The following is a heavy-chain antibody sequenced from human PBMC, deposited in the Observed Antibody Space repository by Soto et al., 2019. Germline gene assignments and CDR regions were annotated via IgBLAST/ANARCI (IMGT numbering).Heavy chain of an antibody. D-gene: IGHD3-22*01. Sequence: GASVKVSCKASGYTFTSYAMHWVRQAPGQRLEWMGWIDAGNGNTKYSQKFQGRVTITRDTSASTAYMELSSLRSEDTAVYYCARGLNYYDSSGYYYDYWGQGTLVTVSS. CDR1: GYTFTSYA. J-gene: IGHJ4*02. V-gene: IGHV1-3*01. CDR2: IDAGNGNT. CDR3: ARGLNYYDSSGYYYDY.